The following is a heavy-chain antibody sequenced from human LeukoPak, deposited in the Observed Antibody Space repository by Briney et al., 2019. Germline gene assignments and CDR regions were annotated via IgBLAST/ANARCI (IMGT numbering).Heavy chain of an antibody. V-gene: IGHV4-34*01. D-gene: IGHD3-3*01. CDR3: ARVFLMEYAFDI. J-gene: IGHJ3*02. CDR2: IKHDGST. CDR1: GGSVSGYY. Sequence: PSETLSLTCAVYGGSVSGYYWSWIRQPPGKGLEWIGEIKHDGSTKYNSSLKSRVTISIDTSKNQFSLKLSSVTAADTAVYYCARVFLMEYAFDIWGQGTMVTVSS.